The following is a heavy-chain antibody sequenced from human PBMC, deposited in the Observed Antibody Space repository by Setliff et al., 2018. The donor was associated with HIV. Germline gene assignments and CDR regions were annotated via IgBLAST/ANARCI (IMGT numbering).Heavy chain of an antibody. Sequence: ASVKVSCKASGYTFTSYAMHWVRQAPGQRLEWMGWINSVNGNTKYSQKFQGRVTITRDTSASTAYMELSSLRSEDTAVYYCARGRLSWSPDYWGQGTLVTVSS. CDR1: GYTFTSYA. V-gene: IGHV1-3*01. J-gene: IGHJ4*02. CDR3: ARGRLSWSPDY. CDR2: INSVNGNT.